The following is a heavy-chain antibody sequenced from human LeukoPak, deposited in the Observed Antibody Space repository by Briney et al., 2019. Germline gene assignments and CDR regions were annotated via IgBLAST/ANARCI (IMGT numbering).Heavy chain of an antibody. V-gene: IGHV3-30*15. D-gene: IGHD5-24*01. J-gene: IGHJ6*03. CDR2: ISYDGAKR. Sequence: PGGSLRLSCAASGFTFNTFSMHWARQAPGKGLEWVALISYDGAKRYYADSVKGRFSISRDSPKNTLYLQLSTLRDEDTAVYYCAREDTYRGYNLYYMDVWGKGTTVIVSS. CDR1: GFTFNTFS. CDR3: AREDTYRGYNLYYMDV.